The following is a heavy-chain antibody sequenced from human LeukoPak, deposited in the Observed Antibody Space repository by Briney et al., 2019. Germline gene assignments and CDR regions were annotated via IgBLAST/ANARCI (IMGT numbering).Heavy chain of an antibody. Sequence: SVKVSCKASGGTFSSYAISWVRQAPGQGLEWMGRIIPIFGTANYAQKFQGRVTITADESTSTAYMELSSLRSEDTAVYYCARADRPTIFGVVAYNWFDPWGQGTLVTVSS. CDR3: ARADRPTIFGVVAYNWFDP. V-gene: IGHV1-69*13. D-gene: IGHD3-3*01. J-gene: IGHJ5*02. CDR2: IIPIFGTA. CDR1: GGTFSSYA.